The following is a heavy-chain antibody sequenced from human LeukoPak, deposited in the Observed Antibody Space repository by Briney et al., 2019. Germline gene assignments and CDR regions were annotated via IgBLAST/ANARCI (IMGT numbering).Heavy chain of an antibody. V-gene: IGHV4-34*01. CDR2: INHSGST. CDR3: ARGRYYYGMDV. Sequence: SETLSLTCAVYGGSFSGYYWSWIRQPPGKGLEWIGEINHSGSTNYNPSLKSRVTLSVDTSKNQFSLKLSSVTAADTAVYYCARGRYYYGMDVWGKGTTVTVSS. J-gene: IGHJ6*04. CDR1: GGSFSGYY.